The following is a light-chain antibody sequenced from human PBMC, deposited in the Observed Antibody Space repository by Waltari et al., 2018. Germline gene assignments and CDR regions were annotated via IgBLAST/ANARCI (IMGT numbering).Light chain of an antibody. J-gene: IGLJ3*02. CDR1: SSNIGDNP. Sequence: QSVLTQPPSVSEAPRQRVTISCSGSSSNIGDNPVNWYQQIPGKAPKLLIYYDDLLPSGVSDRFSGSKSGTSASLAISGLQSEDEADYYCAAWDDSLNGWVFGGGTKLTVL. V-gene: IGLV1-36*01. CDR3: AAWDDSLNGWV. CDR2: YDD.